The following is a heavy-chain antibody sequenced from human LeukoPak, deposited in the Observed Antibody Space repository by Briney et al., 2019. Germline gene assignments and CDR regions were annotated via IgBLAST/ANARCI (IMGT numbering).Heavy chain of an antibody. D-gene: IGHD5-12*01. J-gene: IGHJ4*02. CDR3: ARDPQPTRYSGYQLYDY. Sequence: SVKVPCTASGGTFSSYAISWVRQAPGQGLEWMGGIIPIFGTANYAQKFQGRVTMTRDTSTSTVYMELSSLRSEDTAVYYCARDPQPTRYSGYQLYDYWGQGTLVTVSS. V-gene: IGHV1-69*05. CDR2: IIPIFGTA. CDR1: GGTFSSYA.